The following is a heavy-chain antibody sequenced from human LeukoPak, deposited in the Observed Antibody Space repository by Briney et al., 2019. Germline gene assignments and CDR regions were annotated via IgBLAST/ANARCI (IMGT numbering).Heavy chain of an antibody. D-gene: IGHD3-22*01. CDR3: ARPLIVGSKGAFDI. J-gene: IGHJ3*02. Sequence: SETLSLTCTVSGASISSYYWSWIRQPPGKGLEWIGYIYYSGSTNYNPSLKSRVTISVDTSKNQFSLKLGSVTAADTAVYYCARPLIVGSKGAFDIWGRGTMVTVSS. V-gene: IGHV4-59*08. CDR2: IYYSGST. CDR1: GASISSYY.